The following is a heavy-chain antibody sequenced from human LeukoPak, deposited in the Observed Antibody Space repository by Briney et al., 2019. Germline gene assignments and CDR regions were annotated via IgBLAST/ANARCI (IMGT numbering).Heavy chain of an antibody. V-gene: IGHV3-23*01. D-gene: IGHD6-13*01. J-gene: IGHJ4*02. CDR2: ITGSGDGT. Sequence: GGSLRPSCAASGFTFSRYAMSWARRAPGKGLEWVSAITGSGDGTYYADSVKGRFTISRDNSKNTLSLQMNSLRAEDTAVFYCAKGGGAAAGTFTNYWGQGTLVTVSS. CDR1: GFTFSRYA. CDR3: AKGGGAAAGTFTNY.